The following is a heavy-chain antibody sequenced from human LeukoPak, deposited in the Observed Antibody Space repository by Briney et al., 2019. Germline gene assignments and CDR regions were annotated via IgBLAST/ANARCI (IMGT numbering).Heavy chain of an antibody. J-gene: IGHJ4*02. CDR1: GFTFSNYA. Sequence: GGSLRLSCAASGFTFSNYAVSWVRQAPGKGLEWVAVISYDGSNKYYADSVKGRFTISRDNSKNTLYLQMNSLRAEDTAVYYCAKGSKYYDFWSGYYFYWGQGTLVTVSS. V-gene: IGHV3-30*18. CDR2: ISYDGSNK. D-gene: IGHD3-3*01. CDR3: AKGSKYYDFWSGYYFY.